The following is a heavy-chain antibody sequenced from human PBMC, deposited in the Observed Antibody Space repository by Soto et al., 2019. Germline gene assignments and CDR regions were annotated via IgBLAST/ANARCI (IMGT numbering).Heavy chain of an antibody. CDR3: VKDYVSGITFSDY. V-gene: IGHV3-23*01. CDR1: GFTFSNHD. CDR2: IGDSGART. Sequence: EVQLLESGGGLVQPGGSLRLSCAASGFTFSNHDMTWVRQAPGKGLEWVSTIGDSGARTYYVDSVRGRFTSSRDNSSNRLYLPMNDLSADDTAVYYCVKDYVSGITFSDYWGRGSLVTVSS. D-gene: IGHD3-10*01. J-gene: IGHJ4*02.